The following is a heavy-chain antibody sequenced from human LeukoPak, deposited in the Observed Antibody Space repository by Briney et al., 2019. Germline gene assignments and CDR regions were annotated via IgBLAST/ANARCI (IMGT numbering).Heavy chain of an antibody. J-gene: IGHJ4*02. CDR3: ARCDSSSWGRSRYYFDY. D-gene: IGHD6-13*01. V-gene: IGHV1-2*02. Sequence: ASVKVSCKASGYIFTTYTITWVRQAPGQGLEWMGWINPNSGGTNYAQKFQGRVTMTRDTSISTAYMELSRLRSDDTAVYYCARCDSSSWGRSRYYFDYWGQGTLVTVSS. CDR2: INPNSGGT. CDR1: GYIFTTYT.